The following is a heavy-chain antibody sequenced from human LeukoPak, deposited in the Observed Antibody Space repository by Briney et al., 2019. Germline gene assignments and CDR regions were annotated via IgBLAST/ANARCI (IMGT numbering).Heavy chain of an antibody. J-gene: IGHJ4*02. CDR1: GFTFSNYV. V-gene: IGHV3-23*01. CDR3: AKDRGSMIYEFDY. D-gene: IGHD2-8*01. Sequence: PGGSLRLSCAASGFTFSNYVMSWVRQAPGKGLEWVSAISGGDSCTYYADSVKGRFTISRDNSKNTLYLQMNSLRAADTAVYYCAKDRGSMIYEFDYWGQGTLVTVSS. CDR2: ISGGDSCT.